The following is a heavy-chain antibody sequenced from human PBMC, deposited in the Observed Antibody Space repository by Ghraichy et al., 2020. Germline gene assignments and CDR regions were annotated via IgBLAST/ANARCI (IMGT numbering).Heavy chain of an antibody. CDR2: IYIDESSA. CDR3: ASSAVTYYGTALDY. V-gene: IGHV3-74*01. Sequence: GGSLRLSCAASGFTFTDYWMHWVRQAPGKGLVWVSRIYIDESSATYADFVKGRFTISRDNAKNTVFLQMNSLRVDDTAVYYCASSAVTYYGTALDYWGQGNLVTVSS. CDR1: GFTFTDYW. J-gene: IGHJ4*02. D-gene: IGHD1-26*01.